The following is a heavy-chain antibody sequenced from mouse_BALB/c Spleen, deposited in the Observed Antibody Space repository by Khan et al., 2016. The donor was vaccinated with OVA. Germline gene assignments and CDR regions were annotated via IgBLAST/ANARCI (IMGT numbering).Heavy chain of an antibody. V-gene: IGHV1-7*01. J-gene: IGHJ2*01. CDR3: ARDRMDY. CDR2: INPTSGYT. Sequence: VQLQQSGAELAKPGASVKMSCKASGYTITSYWMHWIKQRPGQGLEWIGYINPTSGYTDYNQKFKDKATLTADKSSSTAYMQLSSLTSDDSAVYYCARDRMDYWGQGTALTVAS. CDR1: GYTITSYW.